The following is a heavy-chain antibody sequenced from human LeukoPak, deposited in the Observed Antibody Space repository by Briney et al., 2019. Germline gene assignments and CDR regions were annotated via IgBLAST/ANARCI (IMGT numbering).Heavy chain of an antibody. CDR2: IYYSGST. V-gene: IGHV4-39*01. CDR3: ARGTPPYCSGGSCYRFSIPYYYYGMDV. CDR1: GGSISSSSYY. J-gene: IGHJ6*02. D-gene: IGHD2-15*01. Sequence: SETLSLTCTVSGGSISSSSYYWGWIRQPPGKGLEWIGSIYYSGSTYYNPSLKSRVTISVDTSKNQFSLKLSSVTAADTAVYYCARGTPPYCSGGSCYRFSIPYYYYGMDVWGQGTTVTVSS.